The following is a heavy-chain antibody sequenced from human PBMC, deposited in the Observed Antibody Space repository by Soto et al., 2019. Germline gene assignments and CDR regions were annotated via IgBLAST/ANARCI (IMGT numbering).Heavy chain of an antibody. CDR1: GISFNFSA. D-gene: IGHD1-26*01. V-gene: IGHV3-30*04. CDR3: ARGRPGIVGATTEAFDI. CDR2: ILSDGRNK. Sequence: GGSLRLSCAASGISFNFSAMHWVRQAPGKGLEWMAVILSDGRNKYYADSVKGRITISRDNSKNTMYLQMSSLRADDTAVYFCARGRPGIVGATTEAFDIWGQGTMVTVSS. J-gene: IGHJ3*02.